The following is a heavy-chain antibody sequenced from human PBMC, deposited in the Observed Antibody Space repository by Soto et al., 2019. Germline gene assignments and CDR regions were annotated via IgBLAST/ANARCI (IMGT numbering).Heavy chain of an antibody. V-gene: IGHV4-30-4*01. Sequence: SETLSLTCTVSGGSISSGDYYWSWIRQPPGKGLEWIGYIYYSGSTYYNPSLKSRVTISVDTSKNQFSLKLSSVTAADTAVYYCASGVGYNWNDVGNWFDPWGQVTLVTVS. J-gene: IGHJ5*02. D-gene: IGHD1-1*01. CDR2: IYYSGST. CDR1: GGSISSGDYY. CDR3: ASGVGYNWNDVGNWFDP.